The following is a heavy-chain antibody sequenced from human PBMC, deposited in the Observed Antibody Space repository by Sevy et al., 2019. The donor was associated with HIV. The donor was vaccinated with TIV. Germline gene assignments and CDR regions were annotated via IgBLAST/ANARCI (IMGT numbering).Heavy chain of an antibody. CDR2: ISSSSYI. V-gene: IGHV3-21*01. CDR1: GFTFSSYS. J-gene: IGHJ3*02. D-gene: IGHD3-22*01. CDR3: ARSNYYDSSGYRFGDAFDI. Sequence: GGSLRLSCAASGFTFSSYSMNWVRQAPGKGLEWVSSISSSSYIYYADSVKGRFTISRDNAKNSLYLQMNSLRAEDTAVYYCARSNYYDSSGYRFGDAFDIWGQGTMVTVSS.